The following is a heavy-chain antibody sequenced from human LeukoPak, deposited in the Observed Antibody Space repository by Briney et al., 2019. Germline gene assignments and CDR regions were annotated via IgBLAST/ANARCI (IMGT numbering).Heavy chain of an antibody. V-gene: IGHV4-38-2*02. CDR2: IYHSGST. Sequence: SETLSLTCTVSGYSISSGYYWGWIRQPPGKGLEWIGSIYHSGSTYYNPSLKSRVTISVDTPKNQFPLKLSSVTAADTAVYYCARTYSGSYLAYYYYYMDVWGKGTTVTVSS. J-gene: IGHJ6*03. CDR1: GYSISSGYY. CDR3: ARTYSGSYLAYYYYYMDV. D-gene: IGHD1-26*01.